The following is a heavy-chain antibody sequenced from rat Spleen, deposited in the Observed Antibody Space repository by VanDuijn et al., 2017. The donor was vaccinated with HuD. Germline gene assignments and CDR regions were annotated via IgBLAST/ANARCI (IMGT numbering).Heavy chain of an antibody. D-gene: IGHD2-3*01. V-gene: IGHV2-45*01. CDR3: ARDGYTLFDY. Sequence: QVQLKESGPGLVQPSQTLSLTCTVSGFSLTTHSVHWVRQPPGKGLEWMGVMWRGGSTEYNSALKSRLSISRDTSKNHVFLKMNSLQTEDTATYYCARDGYTLFDYWGQGVMVTVSS. CDR2: MWRGGST. CDR1: GFSLTTHS. J-gene: IGHJ2*01.